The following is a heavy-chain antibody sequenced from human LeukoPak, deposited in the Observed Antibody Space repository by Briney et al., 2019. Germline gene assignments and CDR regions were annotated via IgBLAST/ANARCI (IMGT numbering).Heavy chain of an antibody. CDR2: ISGSGGST. J-gene: IGHJ6*03. CDR3: AKGSDYGDNYYYYHMDV. D-gene: IGHD4-17*01. CDR1: GFTFSSYG. Sequence: GGSLRLSCAASGFTFSSYGMSWVRQAPGKGLEWVSAISGSGGSTYYADSVKGRFTISRDNAKNSLYLQMNSLRIEDTALYYCAKGSDYGDNYYYYHMDVWGKGTTVTISS. V-gene: IGHV3-23*01.